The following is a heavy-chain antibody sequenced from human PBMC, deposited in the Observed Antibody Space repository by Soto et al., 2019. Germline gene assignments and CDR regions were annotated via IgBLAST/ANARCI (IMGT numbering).Heavy chain of an antibody. D-gene: IGHD3-16*02. CDR1: GGSISSYY. V-gene: IGHV4-59*08. Sequence: SETLSLTCTVSGGSISSYYWSWIRQPPGKGLEWIGYIYYSGSTNYNPSLKSRVTISVDTSKNQFSLKLSSVTAADTAVYYCARHLQGEESDYIWGSYRYTGQYYFDYWGQGTLVTVSS. CDR3: ARHLQGEESDYIWGSYRYTGQYYFDY. CDR2: IYYSGST. J-gene: IGHJ4*02.